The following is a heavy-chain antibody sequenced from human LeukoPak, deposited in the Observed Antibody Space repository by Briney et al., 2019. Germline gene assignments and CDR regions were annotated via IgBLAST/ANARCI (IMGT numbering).Heavy chain of an antibody. CDR1: GYKFTNYW. CDR3: ARPSSGSYYPDY. CDR2: IYPGDSET. D-gene: IGHD3-22*01. Sequence: GESLKISCTGSGYKFTNYWIAWVRQMPGKALEWMGIIYPGDSETKNSPSFQGQVTMSADKSINTAYLQWSSLKASDTAIYYCARPSSGSYYPDYWGQGALVTVSS. V-gene: IGHV5-51*01. J-gene: IGHJ4*02.